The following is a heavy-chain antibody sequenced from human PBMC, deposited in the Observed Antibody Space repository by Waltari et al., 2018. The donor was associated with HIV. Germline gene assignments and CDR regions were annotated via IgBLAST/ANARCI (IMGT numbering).Heavy chain of an antibody. Sequence: VYLVESGGGLVQPGRSLSFSCAASVFTFADCAMHWVRQVPGKGLEWVSGIAWNSGKIEYEDSVKGRFTISRYNARNSLYLQMNSLRPEDSALYFCARRFAAGMRGYFDNWGQGTLVTVSS. CDR1: VFTFADCA. CDR3: ARRFAAGMRGYFDN. J-gene: IGHJ4*02. V-gene: IGHV3-9*01. D-gene: IGHD6-13*01. CDR2: IAWNSGKI.